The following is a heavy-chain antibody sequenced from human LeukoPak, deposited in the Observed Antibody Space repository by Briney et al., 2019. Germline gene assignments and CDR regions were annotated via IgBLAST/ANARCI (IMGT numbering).Heavy chain of an antibody. J-gene: IGHJ5*02. D-gene: IGHD3-9*01. CDR2: MNPSSGNT. V-gene: IGHV1-8*02. CDR1: GYTFTSYY. Sequence: ASVKVSCKASGYTFTSYYMHWVRQAPGQGLEWMGWMNPSSGNTGYAQKFQGRVTMTRNTSISTAYMELSSLRSEDTAVYYCARGGILTGYPVDPWGQGTLVTVSS. CDR3: ARGGILTGYPVDP.